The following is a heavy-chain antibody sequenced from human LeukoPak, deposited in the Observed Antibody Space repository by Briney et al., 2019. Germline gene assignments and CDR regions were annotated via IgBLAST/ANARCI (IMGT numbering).Heavy chain of an antibody. Sequence: ASVKVSCKASGYTFTYYYMHWVRQAPGQGLEWMGWINPNSGGTNYAQKFQGRVTMTRDTSISTAYMELSRLRSDDTAVYYCARGVNYYGSGSYHFDYWGQGTLVTVSS. CDR2: INPNSGGT. CDR3: ARGVNYYGSGSYHFDY. V-gene: IGHV1-2*02. J-gene: IGHJ4*02. D-gene: IGHD3-10*01. CDR1: GYTFTYYY.